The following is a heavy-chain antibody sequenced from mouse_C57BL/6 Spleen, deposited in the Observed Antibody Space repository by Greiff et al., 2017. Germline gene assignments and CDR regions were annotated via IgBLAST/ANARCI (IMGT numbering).Heavy chain of an antibody. D-gene: IGHD1-1*01. CDR3: ARLWYYYCSSFFDY. Sequence: EVKVVESGGGLVKPGGSLKLSCAASGFTFSSYTMSWVRQTPEKRLEWVATISGGGGNTYYPDSVKGRFIISRDNAKNTLYLLMSCLMSEDTSLYYCARLWYYYCSSFFDYWGQGTTLTVVS. CDR1: GFTFSSYT. V-gene: IGHV5-9*01. J-gene: IGHJ2*01. CDR2: ISGGGGNT.